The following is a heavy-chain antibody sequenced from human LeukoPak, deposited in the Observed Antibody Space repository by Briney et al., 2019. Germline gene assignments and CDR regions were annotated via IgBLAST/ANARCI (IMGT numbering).Heavy chain of an antibody. CDR2: INHSGST. Sequence: SETLSLTCAVYGGSFSGYYWSWIRQPPGKGLEWIGEINHSGSTNYNPSLKSRVTISVDTPKNQFSLKLSSVTAADTAVYYCARTPGAVDIVATIRRRTNWFDPWGQGTLVTVSS. V-gene: IGHV4-34*01. J-gene: IGHJ5*02. D-gene: IGHD5-12*01. CDR3: ARTPGAVDIVATIRRRTNWFDP. CDR1: GGSFSGYY.